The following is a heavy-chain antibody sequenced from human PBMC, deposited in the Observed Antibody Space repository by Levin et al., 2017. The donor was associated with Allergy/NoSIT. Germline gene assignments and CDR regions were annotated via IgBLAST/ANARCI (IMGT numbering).Heavy chain of an antibody. V-gene: IGHV3-23*01. D-gene: IGHD1-26*01. J-gene: IGHJ3*02. CDR2: ISGSGGST. Sequence: GESLKISCAASGFTFSSYAMSWVRQAPGKGLEWVSAISGSGGSTYYADSVKGRFTISRDNSKNTLYLQMNSLRAEDTAVYYCAKDRGSDAFDIWGQGTMVTVSS. CDR1: GFTFSSYA. CDR3: AKDRGSDAFDI.